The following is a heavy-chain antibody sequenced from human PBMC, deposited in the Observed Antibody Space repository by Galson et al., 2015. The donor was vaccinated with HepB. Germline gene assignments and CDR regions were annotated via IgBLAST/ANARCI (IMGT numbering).Heavy chain of an antibody. D-gene: IGHD5-18*01. CDR1: GFTFSSYA. CDR2: ISGSGGST. Sequence: SLRLSCAASGFTFSSYAMSWVRQAPGKGLEWVSAISGSGGSTYYADSVKGRFTISRDNSKNTLYLQMNSLRAEDTAVYYCAKTRDGYSYGYLVYLDYWGQGTLVTVSS. V-gene: IGHV3-23*01. CDR3: AKTRDGYSYGYLVYLDY. J-gene: IGHJ4*02.